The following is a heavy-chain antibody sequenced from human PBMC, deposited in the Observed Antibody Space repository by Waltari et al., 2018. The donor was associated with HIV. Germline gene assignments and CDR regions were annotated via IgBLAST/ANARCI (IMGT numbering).Heavy chain of an antibody. V-gene: IGHV3-21*02. CDR1: GFTFTRST. CDR2: INRDNRES. Sequence: VRLMESGGGLVEPGGSLTISCAASGFTFTRSTMNWIRHIPGKGLELLASINRDNRESYYMDSINGRFTISRDNAANSVFLHMDRLRVDDTAQYFCVRDDPGYEPIDYWGRGTRVTVSS. J-gene: IGHJ4*02. D-gene: IGHD2-2*01. CDR3: VRDDPGYEPIDY.